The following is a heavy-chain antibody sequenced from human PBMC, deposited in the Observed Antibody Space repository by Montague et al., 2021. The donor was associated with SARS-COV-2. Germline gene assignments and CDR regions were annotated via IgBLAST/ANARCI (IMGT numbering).Heavy chain of an antibody. CDR2: ISYDENNK. V-gene: IGHV3-30-3*01. J-gene: IGHJ6*02. Sequence: SLRLSCAASGFTFSNFNMYWVRQTPGKGLEWVGFISYDENNKYYADSVKGRFTISRDNSKNTLYLQMNSLRADDTAIYYCARDSFGMDVWGQGTTVTVSS. CDR1: GFTFSNFN. CDR3: ARDSFGMDV.